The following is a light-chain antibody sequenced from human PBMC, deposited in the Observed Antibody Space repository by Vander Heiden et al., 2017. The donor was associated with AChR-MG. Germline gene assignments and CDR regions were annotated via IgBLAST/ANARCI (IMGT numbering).Light chain of an antibody. J-gene: IGLJ1*01. Sequence: QSALTQPDSLPGSPGQSTTISCTGTSSDVGGYNYVSWLQQHPGKAPKVIICDVSNRPSGLSNRFSGSRSGNTASLTISGLQAEDEAIYYCRSCATSSTPCVFGTGTKVTVL. CDR1: SSDVGGYNY. CDR2: DVS. V-gene: IGLV2-14*03. CDR3: RSCATSSTPCV.